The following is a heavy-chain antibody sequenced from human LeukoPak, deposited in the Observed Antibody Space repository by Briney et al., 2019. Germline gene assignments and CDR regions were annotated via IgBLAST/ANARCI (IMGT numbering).Heavy chain of an antibody. V-gene: IGHV4-34*01. CDR2: INHSGST. J-gene: IGHJ4*02. CDR3: ARGGVEMATTDFDY. CDR1: GGSFSDYY. D-gene: IGHD5-24*01. Sequence: SETLSLTCAVYGGSFSDYYWSWIRQPPGKGLEWIGEINHSGSTNYNPSLKSRVTISVDTSKNQFSLKLSSVTAADTAVYYCARGGVEMATTDFDYWGQGTLVTVSS.